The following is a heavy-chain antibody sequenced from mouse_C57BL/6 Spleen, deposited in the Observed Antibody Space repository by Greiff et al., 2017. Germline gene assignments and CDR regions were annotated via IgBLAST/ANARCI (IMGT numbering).Heavy chain of an antibody. J-gene: IGHJ3*01. CDR3: ARYDWFAY. Sequence: EVQLVESGGGLVQPGGSLSFSCAASGFTFTDYYISWVRQPPGKALEWMGFIRNKANGYTTEYSASVKGRFTISRDNSQSILYLQMNALRAEDSATDDCARYDWFAYWGQGTLVTVSA. V-gene: IGHV7-3*01. CDR2: IRNKANGYTT. CDR1: GFTFTDYY.